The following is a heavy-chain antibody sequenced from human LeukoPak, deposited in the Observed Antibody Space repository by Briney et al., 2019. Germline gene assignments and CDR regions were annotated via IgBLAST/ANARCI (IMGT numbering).Heavy chain of an antibody. J-gene: IGHJ4*02. CDR1: GFTFSNYG. CDR3: ARDKDVSGYFSYFDY. CDR2: IWYDGSNK. Sequence: GGSLRLPCAASGFTFSNYGMHWVRQAPGKGLEWVAVIWYDGSNKYYADSVKGRFTISRDNSKNTLYLQLNSLRAEDTAVYYCARDKDVSGYFSYFDYWGQGTLVTVSS. D-gene: IGHD3-22*01. V-gene: IGHV3-33*01.